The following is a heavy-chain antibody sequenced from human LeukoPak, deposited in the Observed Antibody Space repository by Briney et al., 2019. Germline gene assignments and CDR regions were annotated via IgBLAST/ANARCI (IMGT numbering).Heavy chain of an antibody. Sequence: ASVKVSCKASGYTFPNYDINWVRQATGQRLEWMGWMNFNSGNTGYAQKFQGRVTMTRKTAISTVYMELSNLKSEDTAIYYCAKVGLGNTAIHIWGQGTMVTVSS. J-gene: IGHJ3*02. D-gene: IGHD5-18*01. CDR2: MNFNSGNT. CDR3: AKVGLGNTAIHI. CDR1: GYTFPNYD. V-gene: IGHV1-8*01.